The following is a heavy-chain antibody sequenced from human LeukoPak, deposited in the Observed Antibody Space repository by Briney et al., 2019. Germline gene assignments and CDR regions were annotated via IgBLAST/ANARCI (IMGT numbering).Heavy chain of an antibody. D-gene: IGHD6-6*01. CDR3: ARVFGSSPLRWFDP. CDR2: IYHSGST. V-gene: IGHV4-30-2*01. CDR1: GGSISSGGYS. Sequence: SETLSLTCAVSGGSISSGGYSWSWIRQPPGKGLEWIGYIYHSGSTYYNPSLKSRVTISVDRSKNQFSLKLSSVTAADTAVYYCARVFGSSPLRWFDPWGQGTLVTVSS. J-gene: IGHJ5*02.